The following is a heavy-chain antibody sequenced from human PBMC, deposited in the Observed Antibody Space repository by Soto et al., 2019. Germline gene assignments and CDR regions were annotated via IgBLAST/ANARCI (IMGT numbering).Heavy chain of an antibody. J-gene: IGHJ4*02. CDR2: IIPILGIA. D-gene: IGHD2-15*01. Sequence: QVQLVQSGAEVKKPGSSVKVSCKASGGTFSSYTISWVRQAPGQGLEWMGRIIPILGIANYAQKFQGRVTITADKSTSTADMELSSLRSEDTAVYYCARGYCSGGSCSNFDYWGQGTLVTVSS. CDR1: GGTFSSYT. CDR3: ARGYCSGGSCSNFDY. V-gene: IGHV1-69*02.